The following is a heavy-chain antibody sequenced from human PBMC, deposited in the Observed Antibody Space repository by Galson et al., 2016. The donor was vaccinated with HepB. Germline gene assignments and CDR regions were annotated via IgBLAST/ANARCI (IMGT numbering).Heavy chain of an antibody. V-gene: IGHV1-2*02. CDR3: ARGGSSSCDY. J-gene: IGHJ4*02. D-gene: IGHD6-6*01. Sequence: SVKVSCKASGYTFTGFCMHWVRQAPGQGLEWMGWITPNSGGTNYAQKFLGRVTMTRDTSISTVYMEVGSLRSDDTAMYYCARGGSSSCDYWGQGTLVIVSS. CDR2: ITPNSGGT. CDR1: GYTFTGFC.